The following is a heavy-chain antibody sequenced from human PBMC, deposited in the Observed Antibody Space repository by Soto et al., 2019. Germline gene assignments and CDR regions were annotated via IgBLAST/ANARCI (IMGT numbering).Heavy chain of an antibody. V-gene: IGHV3-21*01. J-gene: IGHJ4*02. CDR3: ARVGAYCSGGSCYFDY. Sequence: EVRLLESGGGLVQPGGSLRLSCAASGFTFSSYAMSWVRQAPGKGLEWVSSISSSSSYIYYADSVKGRFTISRDNAKNSLYLQMNSLRAEDTAVYYCARVGAYCSGGSCYFDYWGQGTLVTVSS. CDR1: GFTFSSYA. CDR2: ISSSSSYI. D-gene: IGHD2-15*01.